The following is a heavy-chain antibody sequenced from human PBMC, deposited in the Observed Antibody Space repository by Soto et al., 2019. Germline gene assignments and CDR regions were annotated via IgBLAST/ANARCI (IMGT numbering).Heavy chain of an antibody. D-gene: IGHD1-1*01. J-gene: IGHJ6*03. CDR1: GYTFTSYG. CDR2: ISAYNGNT. V-gene: IGHV1-18*01. CDR3: ARAGYYFDWPYYLDV. Sequence: QVQLVQSGAEVKKPGASVKVSCKASGYTFTSYGISWVRQAPGQGQEWMGWISAYNGNTNYAQKLQGRVTMTTDTSTSTAYRELRSLRSDDTAVYYCARAGYYFDWPYYLDVWGKGTTVTVSS.